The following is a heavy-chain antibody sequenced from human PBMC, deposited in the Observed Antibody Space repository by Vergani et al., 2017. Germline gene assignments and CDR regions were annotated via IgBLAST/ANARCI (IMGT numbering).Heavy chain of an antibody. V-gene: IGHV1-69*11. CDR2: IIPSLATT. CDR3: ARATCSGGSCYRGFEY. D-gene: IGHD2-15*01. J-gene: IGHJ4*02. Sequence: QVQLVQSGAEVKKPGSSVKVSCKASGGTFSSYALNWVRQAPGQGLEWMGSIIPSLATTIYEQKFQGRVTITADESTSTAYMELSSLKSDDTAVFYCARATCSGGSCYRGFEYWGQGSLITVSS. CDR1: GGTFSSYA.